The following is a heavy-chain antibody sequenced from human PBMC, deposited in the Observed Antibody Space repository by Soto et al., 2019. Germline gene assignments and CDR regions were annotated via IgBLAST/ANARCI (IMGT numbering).Heavy chain of an antibody. CDR1: GYTFTSYY. J-gene: IGHJ6*02. D-gene: IGHD3-3*01. Sequence: GASVKVSCKASGYTFTSYYMHWVRQAPGQGLEWMRIINPSGCSTSYAQKFQGRVTMTRETSTSTVYMELSSLRSEDPAVYYCARDILRCLEWLYQGNYDGMDVWGQGDTVNGPS. V-gene: IGHV1-46*01. CDR2: INPSGCST. CDR3: ARDILRCLEWLYQGNYDGMDV.